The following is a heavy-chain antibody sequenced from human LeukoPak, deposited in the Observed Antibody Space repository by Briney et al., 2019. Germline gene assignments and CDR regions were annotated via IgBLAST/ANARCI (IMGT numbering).Heavy chain of an antibody. CDR1: GGSISGYS. CDR2: FHSSRTT. Sequence: SETLSLTCTVSGGSISGYSWTWIRQPPGQGLEWIGHFHSSRTTSYNPSLTGRVIISVDTAMDQISLKLNSVTAADTAVYYCARGRLGLSPWGQGTLVTVSS. J-gene: IGHJ5*02. V-gene: IGHV4-59*01. D-gene: IGHD3-10*01. CDR3: ARGRLGLSP.